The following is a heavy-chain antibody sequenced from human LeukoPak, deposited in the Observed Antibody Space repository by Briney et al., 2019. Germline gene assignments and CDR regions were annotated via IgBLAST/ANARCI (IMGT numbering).Heavy chain of an antibody. J-gene: IGHJ4*02. D-gene: IGHD6-13*01. V-gene: IGHV1-24*01. Sequence: ASVKVSCKVSGYTLTELSMHWVRQAPGKGLEWMGGFDPEDGETIYAQKFQGRVTMTEDTSTDTAYMELSSLRSEDTAVYYCARAISSSWHSLAGYFDYWGQGTLVTVSS. CDR2: FDPEDGET. CDR1: GYTLTELS. CDR3: ARAISSSWHSLAGYFDY.